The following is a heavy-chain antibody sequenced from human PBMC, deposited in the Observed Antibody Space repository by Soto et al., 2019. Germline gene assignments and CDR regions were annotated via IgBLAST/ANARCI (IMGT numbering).Heavy chain of an antibody. CDR3: ARESYCSSTSCYLDY. V-gene: IGHV3-33*01. D-gene: IGHD2-2*01. J-gene: IGHJ4*02. CDR1: VFTFSSYG. CDR2: IWYDGSNK. Sequence: SLRLSCAASVFTFSSYGMHWVRQAPGKGLEWVAVIWYDGSNKYYADSVKGRFTISRDNSKNTLYLQMNSLRAEDTAVYYCARESYCSSTSCYLDYWGQGTLVTVSS.